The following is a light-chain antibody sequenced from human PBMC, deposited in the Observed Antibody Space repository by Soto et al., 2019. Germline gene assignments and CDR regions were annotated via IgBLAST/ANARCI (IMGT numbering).Light chain of an antibody. CDR1: QSVSNS. J-gene: IGKJ4*01. Sequence: ILMTHSPATLSVSPGERVTLSFRASQSVSNSVAWYQQKGGQVPRLLIYGASNRATGIPARFSGSGSGTDFTLTISSLEPEDSAVYYCLQRSNWLTFGGGTKVDIK. CDR2: GAS. V-gene: IGKV3-11*01. CDR3: LQRSNWLT.